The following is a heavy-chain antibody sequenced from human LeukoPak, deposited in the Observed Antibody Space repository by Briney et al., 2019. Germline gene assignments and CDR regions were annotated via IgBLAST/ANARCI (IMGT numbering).Heavy chain of an antibody. J-gene: IGHJ5*02. CDR3: ATATVTHTRDP. V-gene: IGHV1-2*02. Sequence: GASVKVSCQTSGYTFSDFYLNWVRQAPGQGLAWMGWINPYSGALISAQSLQGRLTMTWDTSTGTAYMELTRLTSDDTAVYYCATATVTHTRDPWGQGTLVTVSS. CDR1: GYTFSDFY. D-gene: IGHD1-1*01. CDR2: INPYSGAL.